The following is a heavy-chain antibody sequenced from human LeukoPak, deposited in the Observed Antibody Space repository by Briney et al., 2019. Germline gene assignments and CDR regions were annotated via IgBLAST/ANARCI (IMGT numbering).Heavy chain of an antibody. CDR3: ARDHWDILTGYYIDY. D-gene: IGHD3-9*01. J-gene: IGHJ4*02. CDR1: EFTFSSYS. Sequence: GGSLRLSCAASEFTFSSYSMNWVRQAPGKGLEWVSSISSSSRYLYYADSVKGRFTISRDSAKNSLYLQMNSLRAEDTAVYYCARDHWDILTGYYIDYWGQGTLVTVSS. CDR2: ISSSSRYL. V-gene: IGHV3-21*01.